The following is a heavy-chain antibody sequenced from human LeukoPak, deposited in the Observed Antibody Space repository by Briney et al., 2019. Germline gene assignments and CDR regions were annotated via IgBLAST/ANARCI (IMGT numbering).Heavy chain of an antibody. D-gene: IGHD6-19*01. CDR3: ASVAVAGYFDS. CDR2: IIGSSTYT. V-gene: IGHV3-11*06. CDR1: GFTFSDYY. J-gene: IGHJ4*02. Sequence: GGSLRLSCAASGFTFSDYYMIWIRQAPGKGLEWVSYIIGSSTYTNYADSVKGRFTISRDNAKNSLYLQMNSLRAEDTAVYYCASVAVAGYFDSWGQGTLVTVSS.